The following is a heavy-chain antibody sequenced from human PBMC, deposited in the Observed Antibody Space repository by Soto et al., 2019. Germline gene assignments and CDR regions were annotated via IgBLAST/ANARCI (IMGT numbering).Heavy chain of an antibody. D-gene: IGHD1-1*01. CDR1: GGSISSYY. V-gene: IGHV4-59*01. CDR3: ASGSRDAADFDY. J-gene: IGHJ4*02. Sequence: SETLSLTCTVSGGSISSYYWSWIRQPPGKGLEWIGYIYYSGSTNYNPSLKSRVTISVDTSKNQFSLKLSSVTAADTAVYYCASGSRDAADFDYWGQGTLVTVSS. CDR2: IYYSGST.